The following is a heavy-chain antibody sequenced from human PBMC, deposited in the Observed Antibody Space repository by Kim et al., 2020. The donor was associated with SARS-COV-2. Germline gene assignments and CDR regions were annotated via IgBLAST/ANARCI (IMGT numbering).Heavy chain of an antibody. CDR1: GGSFTGYY. Sequence: SETLSLTCAVYGGSFTGYYWSWIRQPPGKGLEWLGGIHPSGSTSYNPPLKSRVTISIDTPKNQPSLRLSSVTAADTAVYFCARGRPDFRGAMGVWGQGTTVTVSS. CDR2: IHPSGST. D-gene: IGHD3-10*01. V-gene: IGHV4-34*01. CDR3: ARGRPDFRGAMGV. J-gene: IGHJ6*02.